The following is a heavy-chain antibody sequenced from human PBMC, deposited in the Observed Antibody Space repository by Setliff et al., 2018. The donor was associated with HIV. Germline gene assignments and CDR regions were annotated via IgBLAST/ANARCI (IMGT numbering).Heavy chain of an antibody. V-gene: IGHV1-2*06. CDR3: ARATGVPLDY. CDR1: GYTFTSYG. CDR2: INPNSGGT. Sequence: ASVKVSCKASGYTFTSYGISWVRQAPGQGLEWMGRINPNSGGTNYAQKFQGRVTMTRDTSISTAYMELSRLRSDDTAVYYCARATGVPLDYWGQGTLVTVSS. D-gene: IGHD7-27*01. J-gene: IGHJ4*02.